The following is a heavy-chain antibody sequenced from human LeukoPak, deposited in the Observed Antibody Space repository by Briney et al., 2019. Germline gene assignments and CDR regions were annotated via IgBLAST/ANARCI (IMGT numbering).Heavy chain of an antibody. Sequence: SETLSLTCTVSGGSISSYYWSWIRQPAGKGLEWIGRIYTSGSTNYNPSLKSRVTISVDTSKNQFSLKLSSVTAADTAVYYCARDPDCSSTSCYFPKYYYYGMDVWGQGTTVTVSS. CDR1: GGSISSYY. CDR3: ARDPDCSSTSCYFPKYYYYGMDV. CDR2: IYTSGST. V-gene: IGHV4-4*07. J-gene: IGHJ6*02. D-gene: IGHD2-2*01.